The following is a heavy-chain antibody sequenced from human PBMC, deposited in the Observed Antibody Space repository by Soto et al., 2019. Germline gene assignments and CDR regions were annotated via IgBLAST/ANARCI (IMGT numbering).Heavy chain of an antibody. J-gene: IGHJ5*02. CDR2: IPYSGRA. Sequence: SATLSVTYTFWGSYIIGYYWTCIRQSTERGLEWIGYIPYSGRAHYNPSLNSRLTMSADRSKSRVSMKLASVTAADPAVYYCARGVSGSGLNWFDPWGQGTLVTVSS. CDR1: GSYIIGYY. D-gene: IGHD6-19*01. CDR3: ARGVSGSGLNWFDP. V-gene: IGHV4-59*12.